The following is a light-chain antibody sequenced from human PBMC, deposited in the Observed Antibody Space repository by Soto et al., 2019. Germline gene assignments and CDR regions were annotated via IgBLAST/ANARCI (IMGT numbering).Light chain of an antibody. CDR2: KAS. V-gene: IGKV1-5*03. CDR3: LQLDSYPRT. J-gene: IGKJ1*01. CDR1: QSISNW. Sequence: DIQMTQSPSTLSASVGDRVTITCRASQSISNWLAWHQQKPGEAPKLLIYKASSLESGVPSRFSGSGSGTEFTLTISSLQPDDFATYYCLQLDSYPRTFGQGTKVEVK.